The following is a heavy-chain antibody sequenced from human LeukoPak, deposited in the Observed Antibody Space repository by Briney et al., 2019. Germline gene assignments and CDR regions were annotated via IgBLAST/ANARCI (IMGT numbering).Heavy chain of an antibody. CDR3: ARRDSSRWREGSFDI. V-gene: IGHV4-59*01. Sequence: PSETLSLTCTVSGGSINSYYWTWIRQPPGKGLEWIGHIYYSGSTTSFNPSLKSRVTISLDTSKNQFSLKLNSVTIADTAVYYCARRDSSRWREGSFDIWGQGTMVTVSS. J-gene: IGHJ3*02. CDR2: IYYSGSTT. CDR1: GGSINSYY. D-gene: IGHD4-11*01.